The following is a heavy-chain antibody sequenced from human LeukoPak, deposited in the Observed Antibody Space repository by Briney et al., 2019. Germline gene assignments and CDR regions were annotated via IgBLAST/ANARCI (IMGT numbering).Heavy chain of an antibody. J-gene: IGHJ4*02. Sequence: GGSLRLSCAASEFSVGSNYMTWVRQAPGKGLEWVSLIYSGGSTSYADSVKGRFTISRDNSKNTLYLQMNSLRAEDTAVYYCAKDRRYFDWLLSPYYFDYWGQGTLVTVPS. D-gene: IGHD3-9*01. CDR2: IYSGGST. V-gene: IGHV3-66*02. CDR3: AKDRRYFDWLLSPYYFDY. CDR1: EFSVGSNY.